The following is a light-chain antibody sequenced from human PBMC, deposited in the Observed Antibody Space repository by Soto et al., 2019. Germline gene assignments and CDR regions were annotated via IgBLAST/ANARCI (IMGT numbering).Light chain of an antibody. V-gene: IGKV1-27*01. CDR3: QKYNSALALT. Sequence: DIQMTQSPSPLSASVGDRVTITCRASQGISNYLAWYQQKPGKVPKLLIYAASTLQSGVPSRFSGSGSGTDFTLTISSLQPEDVATYYCQKYNSALALTFGGGTKVDIK. J-gene: IGKJ4*01. CDR1: QGISNY. CDR2: AAS.